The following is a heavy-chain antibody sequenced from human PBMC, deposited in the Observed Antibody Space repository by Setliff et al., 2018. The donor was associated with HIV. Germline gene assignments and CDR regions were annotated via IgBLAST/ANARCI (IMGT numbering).Heavy chain of an antibody. J-gene: IGHJ4*02. D-gene: IGHD5-18*01. CDR3: AAKRRYNYDLKGPLDY. CDR2: FDPEHRKT. CDR1: RYTLTELS. V-gene: IGHV1-24*01. Sequence: ASVKVSCKVSRYTLTELSMHWVRQAPGKGLEWMGSFDPEHRKTLYAQKFQGRVTMTQDTSTDTAYMELSSLRPDDTAVYYCAAKRRYNYDLKGPLDYWAQGTLVTV.